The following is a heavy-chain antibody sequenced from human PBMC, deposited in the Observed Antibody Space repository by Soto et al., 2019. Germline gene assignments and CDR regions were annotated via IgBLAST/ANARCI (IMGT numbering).Heavy chain of an antibody. J-gene: IGHJ4*02. D-gene: IGHD3-10*01. CDR1: GFTFSSYG. Sequence: QVQLVESGGGMVQPGRSLRLSCAASGFTFSSYGMHWFGQAPGKGLEWVAVISYDGSNKYYADSVKGRFTISRDNSKNTLYLQMNSLRAEDTAVYYCAPWFGAFDYWGQGTLVTVSS. CDR2: ISYDGSNK. CDR3: APWFGAFDY. V-gene: IGHV3-30*03.